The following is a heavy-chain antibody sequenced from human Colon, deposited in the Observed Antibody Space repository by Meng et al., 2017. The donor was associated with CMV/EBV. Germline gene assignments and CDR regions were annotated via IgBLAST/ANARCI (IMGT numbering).Heavy chain of an antibody. CDR3: AAALGYWTTTNSS. V-gene: IGHV3-7*01. Sequence: GGSLRLSCAVSGASFSGSSTNYYWSWIRQSPGKGLEWVANIKEDGSDNYYMDSVEGRFTISRDNAKNTLYLQMNNLRPEDTAVYYCAAALGYWTTTNSSWGQGTLVTVSS. CDR1: GASFSGSSTNYY. J-gene: IGHJ5*02. CDR2: IKEDGSDN. D-gene: IGHD2-8*01.